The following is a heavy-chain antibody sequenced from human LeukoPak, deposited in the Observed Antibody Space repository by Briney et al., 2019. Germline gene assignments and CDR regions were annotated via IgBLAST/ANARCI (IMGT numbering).Heavy chain of an antibody. CDR3: ARGQLYGDYDPTGDY. CDR2: MNPNSGNT. Sequence: ASVKVSCKASGYTFTSYDINWVRRATGQGLEWMGWMNPNSGNTGYAQKFQGRVTMTRNTSISTAYMELSSLRSEDTAVYYCARGQLYGDYDPTGDYWGQGTLVTVSS. D-gene: IGHD4-17*01. J-gene: IGHJ4*02. CDR1: GYTFTSYD. V-gene: IGHV1-8*01.